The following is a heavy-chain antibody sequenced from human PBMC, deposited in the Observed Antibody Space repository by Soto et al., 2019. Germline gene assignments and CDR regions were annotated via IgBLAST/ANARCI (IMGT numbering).Heavy chain of an antibody. CDR1: GYSFTGY. J-gene: IGHJ4*02. D-gene: IGHD2-8*02. CDR2: INPDSGAT. V-gene: IGHV1-2*02. Sequence: HEHLVQSGAEVKRPGASLKVSCKASGYSFTGYIHWVRQAPGQGLEWMGWINPDSGATNYAQNFQGRVTLTSDTSISTASMDLTSLTSDDTTVYYCARGDYGTGGYPFPYFDYWGQGTLVIVSS. CDR3: ARGDYGTGGYPFPYFDY.